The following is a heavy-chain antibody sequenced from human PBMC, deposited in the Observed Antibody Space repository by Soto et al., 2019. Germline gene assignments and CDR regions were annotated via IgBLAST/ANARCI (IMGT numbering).Heavy chain of an antibody. CDR3: AKSYSSNWYDYFDY. Sequence: EVQLLESGGGLVQPGGSLRLSCEASGFTFSAFAMSWVRQAPGKGLEWVSAISGSGDTTYYADSVKGRFTISRDISKNTLYLQMSTLRAEDTALYYCAKSYSSNWYDYFDYWGQGTLVTVSS. J-gene: IGHJ4*02. CDR2: ISGSGDTT. CDR1: GFTFSAFA. D-gene: IGHD6-13*01. V-gene: IGHV3-23*01.